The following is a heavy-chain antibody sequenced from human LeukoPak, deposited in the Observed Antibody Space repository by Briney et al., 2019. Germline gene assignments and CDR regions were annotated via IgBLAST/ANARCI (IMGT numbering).Heavy chain of an antibody. CDR2: IYTSGST. CDR3: ARQASVPLWFGEPRWFDP. Sequence: RPSETLSLTCSVPGDSIISGRYYSSWIPQPAGKGLEWTGHIYTSGSTNYNPSLKSRVTISVDTSKNQFSLKLSSVTAADTAVYYCARQASVPLWFGEPRWFDPWGQGTLVTVSS. V-gene: IGHV4-61*09. D-gene: IGHD3-10*01. J-gene: IGHJ5*02. CDR1: GDSIISGRYY.